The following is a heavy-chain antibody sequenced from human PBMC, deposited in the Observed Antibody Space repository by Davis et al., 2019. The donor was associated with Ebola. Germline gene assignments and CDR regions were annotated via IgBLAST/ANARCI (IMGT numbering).Heavy chain of an antibody. D-gene: IGHD3-9*01. Sequence: ASVKVSCKASGYIFTTYGINWVRQAPGQGLEWMGWISVIDGNTYYAQKFHERVTMTADKSTTTIYMDLRGLTSDDTAMYYCVRDYDTIEWNDPWGQGTLVTVSS. J-gene: IGHJ4*02. CDR1: GYIFTTYG. V-gene: IGHV1-18*01. CDR2: ISVIDGNT. CDR3: VRDYDTIEWNDP.